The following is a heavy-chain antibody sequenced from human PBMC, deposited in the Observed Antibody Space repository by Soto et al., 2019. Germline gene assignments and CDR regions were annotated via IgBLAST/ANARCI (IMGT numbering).Heavy chain of an antibody. CDR1: GFTFTSYA. J-gene: IGHJ4*02. CDR2: ITSNGGNT. D-gene: IGHD1-26*01. CDR3: AKGKKSTTWSPFDY. Sequence: GGSLRLSCEVSGFTFTSYAMSWVRQAPGKGLEWVSSITSNGGNTYYADSVKGRFTISRDNSRNTLYLQLNSLRAEDTAIYYCAKGKKSTTWSPFDYWGQGTLVTVSS. V-gene: IGHV3-23*01.